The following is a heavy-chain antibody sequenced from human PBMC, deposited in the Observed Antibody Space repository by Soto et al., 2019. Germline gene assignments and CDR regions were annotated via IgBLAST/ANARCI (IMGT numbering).Heavy chain of an antibody. D-gene: IGHD3-3*01. J-gene: IGHJ5*02. Sequence: PSETLSLTCSFSCGTIIGYYWTWIRQPAGKGLEWIGRIYSSGNTKYNPSLQSRVTMSLDTSNNQFSLRLTSVTAADTAVYYCARAQRFSDWFDPWGQGTLVTVSS. V-gene: IGHV4-4*07. CDR1: CGTIIGYY. CDR2: IYSSGNT. CDR3: ARAQRFSDWFDP.